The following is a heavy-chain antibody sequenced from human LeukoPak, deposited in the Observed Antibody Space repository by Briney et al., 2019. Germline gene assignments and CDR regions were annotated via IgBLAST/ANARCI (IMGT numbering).Heavy chain of an antibody. Sequence: GGSLRLSCAASGFTFSSYWMNWVRQTPGKGLVWVSRIKGDGSDTLYADSVKGRFTISRDNSKNTLYLQTSSLGVDDTAVYYCARASTTVPNLLDYWGQGALVSVSS. D-gene: IGHD4-17*01. J-gene: IGHJ4*02. CDR3: ARASTTVPNLLDY. CDR1: GFTFSSYW. V-gene: IGHV3-74*01. CDR2: IKGDGSDT.